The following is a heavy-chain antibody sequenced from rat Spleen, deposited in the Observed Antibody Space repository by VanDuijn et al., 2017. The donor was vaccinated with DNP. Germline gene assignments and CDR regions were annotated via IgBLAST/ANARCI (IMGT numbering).Heavy chain of an antibody. V-gene: IGHV5-31*01. J-gene: IGHJ2*01. CDR1: GFTFSYYW. CDR2: ITSGSGTT. D-gene: IGHD3-4*01. Sequence: EVQLVESGGDLVQPGRSLKLSCVASGFTFSYYWMAWIRQVPGRGLEWIASITSGSGTTSYLDSVKGRFTISRDNAKNTQYLQMDSLRSEDTATYYCATNNYFDYWGQGVMVTVSS. CDR3: ATNNYFDY.